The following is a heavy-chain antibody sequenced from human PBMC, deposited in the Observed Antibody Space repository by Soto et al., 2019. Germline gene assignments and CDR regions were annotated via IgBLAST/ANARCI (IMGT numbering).Heavy chain of an antibody. D-gene: IGHD3-22*01. CDR1: GFTFSNAW. V-gene: IGHV3-15*01. CDR2: IKSKSAGGTT. Sequence: EVQLVESGGGLVKPGGSVRLSCAASGFTFSNAWMSWVRQAPGKGLEWVGRIKSKSAGGTTEYDAPVKDRFTISRGDSKNTLYLQMNSLKIEDTAVYYCARGHRSSGKIFDSWGQGTLVTVSS. CDR3: ARGHRSSGKIFDS. J-gene: IGHJ4*02.